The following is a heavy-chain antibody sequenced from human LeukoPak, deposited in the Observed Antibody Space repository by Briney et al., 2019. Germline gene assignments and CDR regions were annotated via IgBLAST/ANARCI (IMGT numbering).Heavy chain of an antibody. V-gene: IGHV1-69*04. CDR2: IIPILGIA. Sequence: ASVKVSCKASGYTFTSDAISWVRQAPGQGLEWMGRIIPILGIANYAQKFQGRVTITADKSTSTAYMELSSLRSEDTAVYYCARSKIAAAGTIPDYWGQGTLVTVSS. J-gene: IGHJ4*02. D-gene: IGHD6-13*01. CDR3: ARSKIAAAGTIPDY. CDR1: GYTFTSDA.